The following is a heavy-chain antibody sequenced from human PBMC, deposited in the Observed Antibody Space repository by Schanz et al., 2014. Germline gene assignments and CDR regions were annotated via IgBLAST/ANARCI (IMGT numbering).Heavy chain of an antibody. Sequence: QVQLVESGGGLVKPGGSLRLSCAASGFTFSDYYMNWIRQAPGKGLEWVSYISNSGYTIYYADSVKGRFTISRDNAKNSRYLQMNSRRPEDPAVYYCARAPPPYSSSPYYWYYGMDVWGQGTTVTVSS. J-gene: IGHJ6*02. CDR2: ISNSGYTI. CDR3: ARAPPPYSSSPYYWYYGMDV. D-gene: IGHD6-6*01. CDR1: GFTFSDYY. V-gene: IGHV3-11*01.